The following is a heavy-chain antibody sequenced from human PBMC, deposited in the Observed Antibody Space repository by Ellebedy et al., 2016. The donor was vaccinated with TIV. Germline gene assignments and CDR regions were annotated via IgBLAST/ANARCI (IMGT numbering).Heavy chain of an antibody. CDR1: GFTFASHA. CDR2: ISGSGDYS. D-gene: IGHD3-10*01. J-gene: IGHJ4*02. V-gene: IGHV3-23*01. CDR3: AKREMIRDTMGVTTPAPLFDR. Sequence: GESLKISCAASGFTFASHAMSWFRQTPGQGLEWVSGISGSGDYSNYADSVTGRFVISRDNSKNTLHLEMSSLRVEDTALYFCAKREMIRDTMGVTTPAPLFDRWGQGTLVTVSS.